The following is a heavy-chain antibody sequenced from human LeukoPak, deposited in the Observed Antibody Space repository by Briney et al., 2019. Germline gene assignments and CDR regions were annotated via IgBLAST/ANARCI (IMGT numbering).Heavy chain of an antibody. CDR1: GFTFSSYA. CDR2: ISGSGGST. J-gene: IGHJ4*02. CDR3: AKYRVNFGSGSTPPYFDY. D-gene: IGHD6-19*01. Sequence: PGGSLRLSCAASGFTFSSYAMSWVRQAPGKGLEWVSAISGSGGSTYYADSVKGRFTISRDNSKNTLYLQMNSLRAEDTAVYYCAKYRVNFGSGSTPPYFDYWGQGTLVTASS. V-gene: IGHV3-23*01.